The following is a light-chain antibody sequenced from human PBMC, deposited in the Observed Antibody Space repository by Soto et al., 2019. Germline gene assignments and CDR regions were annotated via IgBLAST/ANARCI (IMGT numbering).Light chain of an antibody. J-gene: IGKJ5*01. CDR1: QSVSSSY. V-gene: IGKV3-20*01. CDR2: GAS. CDR3: QQYGSSPFT. Sequence: EIVLTQSPGTLSLSPGETATLSCRASQSVSSSYLAWYQHRPGQAPRLLIYGASSMATGIPDRFSGSGSGTYFTLTISRLVPEDFAVYYCQQYGSSPFTFGQRTRLEIK.